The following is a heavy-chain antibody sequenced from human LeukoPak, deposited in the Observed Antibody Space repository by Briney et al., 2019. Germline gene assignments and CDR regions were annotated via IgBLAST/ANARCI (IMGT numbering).Heavy chain of an antibody. CDR2: IYYSGST. V-gene: IGHV4-39*01. CDR3: ARRRIGDYFDY. CDR1: GGSISSYY. D-gene: IGHD3-16*01. Sequence: SETLSLTCTVSGGSISSYYWSWIRQPPGKGLEWIGSIYYSGSTYYNPSLKSRVTISVDTSKNQFSLKLSSVTAADTAVYYCARRRIGDYFDYWGQGTLVTVSS. J-gene: IGHJ4*02.